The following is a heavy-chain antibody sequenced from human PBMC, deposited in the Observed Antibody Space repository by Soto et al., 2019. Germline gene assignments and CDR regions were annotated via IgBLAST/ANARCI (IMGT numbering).Heavy chain of an antibody. Sequence: GASVKVSCKASGYTFTSYDINWARQATGQGLEWMGWMNPNSGNTGYAQKFQGRVTMTRNTSISTAYMELSSLRSEDTAVYYCARANYDILTGRGFDPWGQGTLVTVSS. CDR3: ARANYDILTGRGFDP. D-gene: IGHD3-9*01. CDR2: MNPNSGNT. J-gene: IGHJ5*02. CDR1: GYTFTSYD. V-gene: IGHV1-8*01.